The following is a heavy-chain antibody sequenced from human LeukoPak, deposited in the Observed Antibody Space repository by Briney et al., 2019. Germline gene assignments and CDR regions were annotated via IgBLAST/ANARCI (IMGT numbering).Heavy chain of an antibody. D-gene: IGHD2-2*01. V-gene: IGHV1-8*02. Sequence: ASVKVSCKASGGTFSSYAISWVRQATGQGLEWMGWMNPNSGNTGYAQKFQGRVTMTRNTSISTAYMELSSLRSEDTAVYYCARVPRRGDRFDPWGQGTLVSVSS. CDR1: GGTFSSYA. CDR3: ARVPRRGDRFDP. CDR2: MNPNSGNT. J-gene: IGHJ5*02.